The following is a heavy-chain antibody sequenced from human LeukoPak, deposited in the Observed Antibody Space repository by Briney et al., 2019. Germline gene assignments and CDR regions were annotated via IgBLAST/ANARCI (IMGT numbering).Heavy chain of an antibody. V-gene: IGHV4-59*01. CDR1: GGSISSYY. Sequence: SETLSLTCTVSGGSISSYYWSWIRQPPGKGLEWIGYISYSGSTNYNPSLKSRVTISVDTSKNQFSLNLSSVTAADTAVYYCARGDYPYSFDPWGQGTLVTVSS. D-gene: IGHD4-17*01. CDR3: ARGDYPYSFDP. CDR2: ISYSGST. J-gene: IGHJ5*02.